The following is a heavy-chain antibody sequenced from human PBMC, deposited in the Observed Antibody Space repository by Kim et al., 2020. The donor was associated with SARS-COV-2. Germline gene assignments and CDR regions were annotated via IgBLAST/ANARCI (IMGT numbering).Heavy chain of an antibody. CDR3: PRHQRYRSGWYV. J-gene: IGHJ2*01. CDR1: GGSLSSSSYY. Sequence: SETLSLTCTVSGGSLSSSSYYWGWIRQPPGKVLEWIGTAYYIGNTYYNPSHRSRVTISVDTNNNQFPLMLGSVTAAETADYYCPRHQRYRSGWYV. D-gene: IGHD6-19*01. CDR2: AYYIGNT. V-gene: IGHV4-39*01.